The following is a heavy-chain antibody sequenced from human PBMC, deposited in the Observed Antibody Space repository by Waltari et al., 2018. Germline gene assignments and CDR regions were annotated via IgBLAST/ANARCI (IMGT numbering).Heavy chain of an antibody. CDR3: AREVVPAAKIVVNWFDP. J-gene: IGHJ5*02. Sequence: QVQLVQSGSEWKKPGASVKVSCKAYGYSFTNYAINWVRQAPGQGLELMGWITHNPENPTYTQGFTRRFVFSLDTSVSTAYLQINDLKAEDTAIYYCAREVVPAAKIVVNWFDPWGQGTQVTVSS. CDR2: ITHNPENP. D-gene: IGHD2-2*01. V-gene: IGHV7-4-1*02. CDR1: GYSFTNYA.